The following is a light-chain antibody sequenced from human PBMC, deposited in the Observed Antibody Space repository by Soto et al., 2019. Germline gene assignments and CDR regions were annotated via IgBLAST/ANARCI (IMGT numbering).Light chain of an antibody. V-gene: IGKV3D-11*01. CDR1: QGVATY. CDR2: DAF. J-gene: IGKJ5*01. Sequence: EIVLTQSPATLSLSPGERATLSCRASQGVATYVAWYQQKPGQAPRLLIYDAFNRATGTPARFSGSGSGTDFTLTISSLEPADSAVYYCQQRIKWPITFGQGTRLEIK. CDR3: QQRIKWPIT.